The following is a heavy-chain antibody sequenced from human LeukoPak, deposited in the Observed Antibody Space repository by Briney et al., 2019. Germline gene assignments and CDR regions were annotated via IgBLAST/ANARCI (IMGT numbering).Heavy chain of an antibody. V-gene: IGHV3-23*01. D-gene: IGHD6-19*01. Sequence: GGSLRLSCAASGLTFSSYAMSWVRQAPGKGLEWVSAIDGSGHSTYYADFVKGRFTISRDNSRNTLYLQMNSLRAEDTAVYYCAKPATGLVYDYWGQGTLVTVSS. CDR1: GLTFSSYA. CDR2: IDGSGHST. J-gene: IGHJ4*02. CDR3: AKPATGLVYDY.